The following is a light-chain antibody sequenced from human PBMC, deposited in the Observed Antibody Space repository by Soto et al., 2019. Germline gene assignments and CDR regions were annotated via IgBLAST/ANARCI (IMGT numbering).Light chain of an antibody. Sequence: QSVLTQPPSASGSPGQSVTISCTGTSSDVGGYNYVSWYQQYPGKAPKFMIYEVSKRPSGVPDRFSGSKSGNTASLTVSGLQAEDEADYYCSSYADSNNVLFGGGTKLTVL. V-gene: IGLV2-8*01. CDR2: EVS. CDR3: SSYADSNNVL. J-gene: IGLJ2*01. CDR1: SSDVGGYNY.